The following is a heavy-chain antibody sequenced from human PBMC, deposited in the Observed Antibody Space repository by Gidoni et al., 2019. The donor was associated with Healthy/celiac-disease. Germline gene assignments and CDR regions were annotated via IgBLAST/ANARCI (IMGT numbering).Heavy chain of an antibody. D-gene: IGHD3-10*01. V-gene: IGHV3-48*01. J-gene: IGHJ5*02. CDR3: ARTRGAGGFDP. CDR1: GFTFSSYS. CDR2: ISSSSSTI. Sequence: EVQLVESGGGLVQPGGSLRLSCAASGFTFSSYSMNWVRQAPGKGLEWVSYISSSSSTIYYADSVKGRFTISRDNAKNSLYLQMNSLRAEDTAVYYCARTRGAGGFDPWGQGTLVTVSS.